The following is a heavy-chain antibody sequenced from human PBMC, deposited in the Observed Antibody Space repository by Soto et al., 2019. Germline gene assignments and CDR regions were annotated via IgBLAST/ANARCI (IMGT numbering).Heavy chain of an antibody. J-gene: IGHJ4*02. CDR3: AKGGTTGTTHTYFDY. D-gene: IGHD1-1*01. Sequence: PGGSLRLSCAASGFTFSSYGMHWVRQAPGKGLEWVAVISYDGSNKYYADSVKGRFTISRDNSKNTLYLQMNSLRAEDTAVYYCAKGGTTGTTHTYFDYWGQETLVTVSS. CDR2: ISYDGSNK. CDR1: GFTFSSYG. V-gene: IGHV3-30*18.